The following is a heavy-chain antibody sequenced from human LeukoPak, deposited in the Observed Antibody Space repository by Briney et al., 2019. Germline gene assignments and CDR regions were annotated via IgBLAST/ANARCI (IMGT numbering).Heavy chain of an antibody. V-gene: IGHV3-48*01. Sequence: GGSLRLSCAASGFTFSQYSMNWVRQAPGKGLEWVSHIRSSSETFYADSVKGRFTISRDNARNSLYLQMNNLRGEDTAIYYCARDAGNSGYGCDLWGQGTLVTVSA. J-gene: IGHJ5*02. CDR1: GFTFSQYS. D-gene: IGHD5-12*01. CDR3: ARDAGNSGYGCDL. CDR2: IRSSSET.